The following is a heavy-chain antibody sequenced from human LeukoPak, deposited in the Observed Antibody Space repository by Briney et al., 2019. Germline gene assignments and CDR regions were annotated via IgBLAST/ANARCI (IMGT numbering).Heavy chain of an antibody. CDR2: ISYDGTNK. CDR1: GFTLSTYA. J-gene: IGHJ4*02. D-gene: IGHD4-17*01. CDR3: AKFRGPTVTSWGVFDY. V-gene: IGHV3-30*18. Sequence: PGRSLRLSCAASGFTLSTYAMHWVRQAPGKGLEWVAVISYDGTNKYYADSVKGRFTISKDNSKNTLSLQMNSLRAEDTAVYFCAKFRGPTVTSWGVFDYWGQGTLVTVSS.